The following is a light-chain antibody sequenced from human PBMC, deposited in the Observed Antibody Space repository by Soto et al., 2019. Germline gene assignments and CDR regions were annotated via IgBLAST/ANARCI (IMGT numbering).Light chain of an antibody. V-gene: IGLV1-40*01. J-gene: IGLJ1*01. CDR1: SSNIGANYD. CDR2: GNS. Sequence: QCALTQPPSVSGAPGQGVTISCTGSSSNIGANYDVHWYQQLPGTAPKLLIYGNSNRPSGVPDRFSGSKSDTSASLAITGLQAEDEADYYCQSYDSSLSGFYVFGTGNKVTLL. CDR3: QSYDSSLSGFYV.